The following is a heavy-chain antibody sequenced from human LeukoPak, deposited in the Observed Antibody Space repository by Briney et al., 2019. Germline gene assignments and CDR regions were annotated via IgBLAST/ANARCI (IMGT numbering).Heavy chain of an antibody. CDR1: GASISSYY. CDR3: ARGTGTYSSSWYPLDY. D-gene: IGHD6-13*01. J-gene: IGHJ4*02. Sequence: SETLSLTCTVSGASISSYYWGWIRQPPTKGLEWIGYVYPSGSTNDNPSLRSRVTISLGTSKNQFSLRLSSVTAADTAVYYCARGTGTYSSSWYPLDYWGQGTLVTVSS. V-gene: IGHV4-59*01. CDR2: VYPSGST.